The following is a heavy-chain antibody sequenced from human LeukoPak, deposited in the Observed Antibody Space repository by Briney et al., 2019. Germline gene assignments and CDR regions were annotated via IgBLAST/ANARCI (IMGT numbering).Heavy chain of an antibody. CDR1: EFTFSNYW. CDR2: IKKDGNEK. D-gene: IGHD4-11*01. Sequence: GGSLRLSCAASEFTFSNYWMSWVRQAPGKGLEWVANIKKDGNEKYYVDSVRGRFTISRDNSKNTLYLQMNSLRAEDTAIYYCAKHHFYSHNAGMDVWGQGTTVTVSS. V-gene: IGHV3-7*05. J-gene: IGHJ6*02. CDR3: AKHHFYSHNAGMDV.